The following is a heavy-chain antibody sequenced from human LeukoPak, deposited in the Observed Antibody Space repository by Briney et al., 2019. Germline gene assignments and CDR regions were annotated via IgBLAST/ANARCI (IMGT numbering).Heavy chain of an antibody. CDR2: TGYDGSNK. CDR3: AFTLPRSF. J-gene: IGHJ4*02. CDR1: GFTFRCYG. V-gene: IGHV3-30*02. Sequence: GGALKPSLAASGFTFRCYGMPLGRQAPGKGLEWVAFTGYDGSNKYYADSVKGRFIISRDNSKNTLYLQMNSLRAEDTAVYYCAFTLPRSFWGQGTLVTVSS.